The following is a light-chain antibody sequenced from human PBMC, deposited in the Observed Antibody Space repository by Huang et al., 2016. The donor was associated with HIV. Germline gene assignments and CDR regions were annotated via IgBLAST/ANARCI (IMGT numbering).Light chain of an antibody. CDR2: GAS. J-gene: IGKJ2*01. Sequence: IVLEQSPATLSLSPGQSATLSCRASQSVNSRDLAWYQQKFGQAPRLLLYGASSRAAGIPDRFRGSGSGTDFTLTISRLEPEDFVVYYCHQYGTSPYTFGQGTKLEIK. CDR1: QSVNSRD. CDR3: HQYGTSPYT. V-gene: IGKV3-20*01.